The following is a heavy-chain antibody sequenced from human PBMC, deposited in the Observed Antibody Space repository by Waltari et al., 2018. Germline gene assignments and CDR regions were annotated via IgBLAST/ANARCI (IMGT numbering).Heavy chain of an antibody. D-gene: IGHD6-19*01. J-gene: IGHJ2*01. CDR3: ARDLTAGAGTGWGYFDL. Sequence: QVQLVQSGAEVKKPGASVKVSCKASGYTFTSYGISWVRQAPGQGLEWMGWISAYNGNTNYAQKLQAKVTMTTDPSTSTAYMELRSLGSEDTAVYYCARDLTAGAGTGWGYFDLWGRGTLVTVSS. CDR2: ISAYNGNT. CDR1: GYTFTSYG. V-gene: IGHV1-18*01.